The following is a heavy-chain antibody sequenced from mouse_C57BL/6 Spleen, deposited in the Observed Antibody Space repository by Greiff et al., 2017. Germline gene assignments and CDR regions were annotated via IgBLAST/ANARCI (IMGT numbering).Heavy chain of an antibody. CDR3: ANWSFDY. CDR1: GYTFTSYW. Sequence: VQLQQSGAELAKPGASVKLSCKASGYTFTSYWMHWVKQRPGQGLEWIGYINPSSGYTKYNQKFKDKATLTADNSSSPTYMQLSSLTYEDSAVYYCANWSFDYWGQGTTLTVSS. J-gene: IGHJ2*01. CDR2: INPSSGYT. D-gene: IGHD4-1*01. V-gene: IGHV1-7*01.